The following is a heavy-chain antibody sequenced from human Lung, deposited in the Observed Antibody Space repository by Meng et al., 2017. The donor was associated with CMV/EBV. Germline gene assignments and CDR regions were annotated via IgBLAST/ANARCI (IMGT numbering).Heavy chain of an antibody. CDR3: ARVLGYCSSTSCYRRSHSPLDWFDP. J-gene: IGHJ5*02. V-gene: IGHV4-59*01. Sequence: SETLSLTCTVSGGSISSYYWSWIRQPPGKGLEWIGYIYYSGSTNYNPSLKSRVTISVDTSKNQFSLKLSSVTAADTAVYYCARVLGYCSSTSCYRRSHSPLDWFDPWGQGTLVTFSS. D-gene: IGHD2-2*01. CDR1: GGSISSYY. CDR2: IYYSGST.